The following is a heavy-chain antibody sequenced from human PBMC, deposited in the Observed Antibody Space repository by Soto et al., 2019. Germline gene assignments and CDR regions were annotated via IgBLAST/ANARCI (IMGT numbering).Heavy chain of an antibody. CDR3: TRRVGNLERPFDY. CDR2: SRNKAHGYTT. Sequence: GGSLRLSCAASGFTFSDHYMDWVRQAPGEGLEWVGRSRNKAHGYTTEYAASVKGRFTISRDESKNSLYLQMNSLKTEDTAVYYCTRRVGNLERPFDYWGQGTLVTVSS. V-gene: IGHV3-72*01. CDR1: GFTFSDHY. D-gene: IGHD1-26*01. J-gene: IGHJ4*02.